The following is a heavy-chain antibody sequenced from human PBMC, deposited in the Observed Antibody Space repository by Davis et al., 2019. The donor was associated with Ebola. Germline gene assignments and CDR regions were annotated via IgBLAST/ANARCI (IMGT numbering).Heavy chain of an antibody. Sequence: GESLKTSCEVSGFTFSSSWMTWIRLAPGKGLEWVANIRQDGSEKQYVGSVAGRFTISRDDSKNTLYLQMNSLRAEDTAVYYCARDSDYGYYHGMDVWGQGTTVTVSS. CDR2: IRQDGSEK. D-gene: IGHD4-17*01. V-gene: IGHV3-7*01. CDR3: ARDSDYGYYHGMDV. J-gene: IGHJ6*02. CDR1: GFTFSSSW.